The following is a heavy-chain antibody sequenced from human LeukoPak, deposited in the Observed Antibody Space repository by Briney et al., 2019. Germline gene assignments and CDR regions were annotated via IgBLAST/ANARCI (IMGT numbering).Heavy chain of an antibody. V-gene: IGHV1-18*01. CDR2: ISAYNGNT. CDR1: GYTFTSYG. CDR3: ARGSPLDYDFWSGYYWALFDY. Sequence: ASVKVSCKASGYTFTSYGISWVRQAPGQGLEWMGWISAYNGNTNYAQKLQGRVTMTTDTSTSTAYMELRSLRPDDTAVYYCARGSPLDYDFWSGYYWALFDYWGQGTLVTVSS. J-gene: IGHJ4*02. D-gene: IGHD3-3*01.